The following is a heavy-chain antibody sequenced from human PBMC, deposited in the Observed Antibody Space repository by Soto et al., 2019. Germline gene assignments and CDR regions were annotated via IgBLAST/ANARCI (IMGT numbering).Heavy chain of an antibody. V-gene: IGHV1-18*01. CDR2: ISPYSGNT. CDR1: GYIFVNYG. CDR3: AMVYNSVTPTPQDV. D-gene: IGHD2-8*01. J-gene: IGHJ6*02. Sequence: QVQLVQSGDEVRKPGSSVKVSCKASGYIFVNYGIAWVRQAPGQGLEGMGWISPYSGNTHYASKVQGRLTMTTDTPTRTAYMDLGSLTSDDTVVYYFAMVYNSVTPTPQDVWGQGTTVTVSS.